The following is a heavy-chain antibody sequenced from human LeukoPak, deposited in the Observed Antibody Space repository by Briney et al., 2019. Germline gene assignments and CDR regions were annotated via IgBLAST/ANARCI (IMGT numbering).Heavy chain of an antibody. CDR1: GYTFTSYA. V-gene: IGHV1-3*01. Sequence: ASVKVSCKASGYTFTSYAMHWVRQAPGQRLEWMGWINAGNGNTKYSQKFQGRVTITRDTSASTAYMELSSRRSEDTAVYYCARAPGGEGYCSSTSCRTLDYWGQGTLVTVSS. CDR3: ARAPGGEGYCSSTSCRTLDY. J-gene: IGHJ4*02. CDR2: INAGNGNT. D-gene: IGHD2-2*01.